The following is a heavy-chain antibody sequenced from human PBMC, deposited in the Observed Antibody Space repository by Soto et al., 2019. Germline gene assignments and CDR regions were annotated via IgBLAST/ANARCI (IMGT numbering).Heavy chain of an antibody. CDR2: IYYSGST. J-gene: IGHJ4*02. D-gene: IGHD3-22*01. V-gene: IGHV4-59*01. CDR3: ARDSYDSSGYYYYFDY. Sequence: SETLSLTCTVSGGSISSYYWSWIRQPPGKGLEWIGYIYYSGSTNYNPSLKSRVTISVDTSKNQFSLKLSSVTAADTAVYYCARDSYDSSGYYYYFDYWGQGTLVTVSS. CDR1: GGSISSYY.